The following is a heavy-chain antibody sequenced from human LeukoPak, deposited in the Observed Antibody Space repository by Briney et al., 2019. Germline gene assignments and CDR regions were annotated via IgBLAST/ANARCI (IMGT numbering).Heavy chain of an antibody. CDR2: ISGSGGST. CDR1: GFTFSSYA. D-gene: IGHD3-10*01. Sequence: GGSLRLSCAASGFTFSSYAMSWVRQAPGKGLEWVSAISGSGGSTYYADSVKGRFTISRDNSKNTLYLRMNSLRAEDTAVYYCAKVERGITMVRGVIPHAFDIWGQGTMVTVSS. V-gene: IGHV3-23*01. J-gene: IGHJ3*02. CDR3: AKVERGITMVRGVIPHAFDI.